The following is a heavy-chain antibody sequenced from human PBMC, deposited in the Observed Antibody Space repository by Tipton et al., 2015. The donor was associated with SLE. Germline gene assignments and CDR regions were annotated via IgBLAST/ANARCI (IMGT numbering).Heavy chain of an antibody. J-gene: IGHJ4*02. CDR1: EFTFSSYG. CDR3: ARGIGTYLFDF. CDR2: ISNGGGYT. V-gene: IGHV3-21*01. Sequence: SLRLSCTASEFTFSSYGMSWVRQAPGKGLEWVSSISNGGGYTYYADSVKGRFTISRDNVQNSLYLQMSSLRAEDSAVYYCARGIGTYLFDFWGQGTLVTVSS. D-gene: IGHD1-1*01.